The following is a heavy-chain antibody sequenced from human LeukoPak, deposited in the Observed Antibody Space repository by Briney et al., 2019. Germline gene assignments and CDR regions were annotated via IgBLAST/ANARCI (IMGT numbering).Heavy chain of an antibody. V-gene: IGHV4-34*01. D-gene: IGHD5-18*01. CDR2: INHSGST. Sequence: PSETLSLTCSVYGGSFSGYYWSWLRQPPGKGLEWIGEINHSGSTNYNQSLKSRVTISVDTSKNQFSLKLSSVTAADTAVYYCARVNTAMVDLDYWGQGTLVTVSS. CDR1: GGSFSGYY. J-gene: IGHJ4*02. CDR3: ARVNTAMVDLDY.